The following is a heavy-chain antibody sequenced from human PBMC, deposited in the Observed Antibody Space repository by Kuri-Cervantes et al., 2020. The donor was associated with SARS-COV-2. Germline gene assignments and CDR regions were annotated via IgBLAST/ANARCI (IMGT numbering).Heavy chain of an antibody. D-gene: IGHD1-1*01. CDR3: ARESAVHGIPWGYDP. CDR2: IWPDGNNK. V-gene: IGHV3-33*08. J-gene: IGHJ5*02. CDR1: GFSFSYYG. Sequence: GESLKISCTASGFSFSYYGMHWVRQAPGKGLEWVAVIWPDGNNKFYSDSVRGRFTISRDNSRSTLYLQMNSLRAEDTGVYYCARESAVHGIPWGYDPWGQGTLVTVSS.